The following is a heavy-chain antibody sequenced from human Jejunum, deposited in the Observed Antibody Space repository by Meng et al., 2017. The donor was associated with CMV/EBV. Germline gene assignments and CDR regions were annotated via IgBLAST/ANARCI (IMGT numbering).Heavy chain of an antibody. CDR1: GFTVRSTY. Sequence: ESGAHCVPPGASLRLSSAASGFTVRSTYMSWVRQAPGKGLEWVVFIRNDGSEIYYVDSVKGRFTISRDNSKNTVYLQMNSLRVEDTGVYYCVKDKGRTALDYWGQGSLVTVSS. V-gene: IGHV3-30*02. CDR3: VKDKGRTALDY. CDR2: IRNDGSEI. J-gene: IGHJ4*02. D-gene: IGHD3-10*01.